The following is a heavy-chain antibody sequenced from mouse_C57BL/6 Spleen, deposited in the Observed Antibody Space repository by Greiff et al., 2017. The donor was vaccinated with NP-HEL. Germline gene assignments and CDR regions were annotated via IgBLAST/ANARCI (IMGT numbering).Heavy chain of an antibody. CDR3: SRTFYYSNFTFFCD. CDR1: GYTFTSYW. CDR2: IHPNSGST. Sequence: QVQLQQPGAELVKPGASVKLSCKASGYTFTSYWMHWVKQRPGQGLEWIGMIHPNSGSTNYNEKLKSKATLTVDKSSSTAYMQLSSLTSEDSAVYYCSRTFYYSNFTFFCDWGHGTTLTVSS. D-gene: IGHD2-5*01. V-gene: IGHV1-64*01. J-gene: IGHJ2*01.